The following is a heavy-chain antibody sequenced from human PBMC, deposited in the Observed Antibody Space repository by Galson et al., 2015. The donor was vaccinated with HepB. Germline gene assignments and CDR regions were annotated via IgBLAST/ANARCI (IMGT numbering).Heavy chain of an antibody. CDR1: GFTFSNAW. V-gene: IGHV3-15*01. D-gene: IGHD4-17*01. CDR2: IKSKTDGGTT. Sequence: SLRLSCAASGFTFSNAWMSWVRQAPGKGLEWVGRIKSKTDGGTTDYAAPVKGRFTISRDDSKNTLYLQMNSLKTEDTAVYYCTLDDYGDFVDYWGQGTLVTVSS. CDR3: TLDDYGDFVDY. J-gene: IGHJ4*02.